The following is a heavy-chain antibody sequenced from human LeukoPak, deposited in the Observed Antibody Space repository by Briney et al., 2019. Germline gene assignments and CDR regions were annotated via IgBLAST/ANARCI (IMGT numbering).Heavy chain of an antibody. V-gene: IGHV4-4*07. J-gene: IGHJ3*02. CDR1: GASISSYY. Sequence: SETLSLTCNVSGASISSYYWSWIRQPAGKGLEWIGRIYTSANTNYSPSFKSRATISIDRSKNQFSLNLPSVTAADTAVYYCARDRIWNDSGHDPFDIWGQGTMVTVSS. CDR2: IYTSANT. CDR3: ARDRIWNDSGHDPFDI. D-gene: IGHD1-1*01.